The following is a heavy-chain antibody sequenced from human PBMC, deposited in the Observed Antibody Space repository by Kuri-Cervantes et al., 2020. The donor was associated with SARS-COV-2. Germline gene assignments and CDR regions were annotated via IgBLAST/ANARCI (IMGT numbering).Heavy chain of an antibody. CDR3: AREGGNYFDY. CDR1: GFTFSSYA. V-gene: IGHV3-30*01. CDR2: ISYDGSNK. J-gene: IGHJ4*02. Sequence: GGSLRLSCAASGFTFSSYAMHWVRQAPGKGLEWVALISYDGSNKYYADSVKGRFTISRDNSKNTLYLQTNSLRAEDTAVYYCAREGGNYFDYWGQGTLVTVSS. D-gene: IGHD1-26*01.